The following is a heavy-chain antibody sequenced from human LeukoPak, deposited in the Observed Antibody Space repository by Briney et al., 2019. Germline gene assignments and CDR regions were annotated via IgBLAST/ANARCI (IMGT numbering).Heavy chain of an antibody. D-gene: IGHD6-13*01. J-gene: IGHJ6*03. CDR2: ISYDGTNK. CDR3: ANSLAAAGYYYYYMDV. Sequence: QPGGSLRLSCAASGFTFSSYGMHWVRQAPGKGLEWVAVISYDGTNKYYADSVKGRFTISRDNSKNTLYLQMNSLRAEDTAVYYCANSLAAAGYYYYYMDVWGKGTTVTVSS. CDR1: GFTFSSYG. V-gene: IGHV3-30*18.